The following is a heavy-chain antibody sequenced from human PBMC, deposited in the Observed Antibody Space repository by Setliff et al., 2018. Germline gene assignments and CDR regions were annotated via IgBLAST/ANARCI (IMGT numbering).Heavy chain of an antibody. CDR2: IQTSGTT. V-gene: IGHV4-61*09. D-gene: IGHD1-26*01. Sequence: KTSETLSLTCTVSGGSISSGNYYWSWIRQPAGKGLEWIGHIQTSGTTNYNPSLKSRVTISVDTSKNQFSLKLSAVTAADTAVYYCARGAREIYYYYYHMDIWGKGTTVTVSS. CDR3: ARGAREIYYYYYHMDI. J-gene: IGHJ6*03. CDR1: GGSISSGNYY.